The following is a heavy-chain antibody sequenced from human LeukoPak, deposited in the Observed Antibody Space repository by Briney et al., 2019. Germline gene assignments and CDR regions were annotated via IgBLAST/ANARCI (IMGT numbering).Heavy chain of an antibody. D-gene: IGHD4-23*01. J-gene: IGHJ4*02. Sequence: PGGSLRLSCAASGFTVSTNYMSWVRQAPGRGLEWVSVIYSGGNTYYADSVKGRFTISRDNSKNTLYLQMNSLRAEDTAVYYCARDSGTTVGCFDYWGQGTLVTVSS. CDR2: IYSGGNT. V-gene: IGHV3-66*01. CDR3: ARDSGTTVGCFDY. CDR1: GFTVSTNY.